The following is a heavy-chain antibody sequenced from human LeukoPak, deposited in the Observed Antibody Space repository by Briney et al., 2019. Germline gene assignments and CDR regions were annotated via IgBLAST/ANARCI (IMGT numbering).Heavy chain of an antibody. CDR2: ISAYNGNT. V-gene: IGHV1-18*01. D-gene: IGHD6-19*01. CDR1: GYTFTSYG. Sequence: ASVKVSCKASGYTFTSYGISWVRQAPGQGLEWMGWISAYNGNTNYAQKLQGRVTMTTDTSTSTAYMELRSLRSDDTAVYYCARDHGYSSGWYKGSGNFDLWGRGTLVTVSS. J-gene: IGHJ2*01. CDR3: ARDHGYSSGWYKGSGNFDL.